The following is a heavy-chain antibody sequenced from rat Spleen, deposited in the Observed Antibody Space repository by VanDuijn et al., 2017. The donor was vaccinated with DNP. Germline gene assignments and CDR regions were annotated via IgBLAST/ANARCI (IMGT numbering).Heavy chain of an antibody. J-gene: IGHJ2*01. CDR1: RFTFNSYW. D-gene: IGHD1-4*01. CDR2: IPDSGATT. Sequence: EVQLVESGGGLVQPGRSLKLSCVASRFTFNSYWMAWIRQVPGKGLEWVASIPDSGATTYYPDSVRGRFTISKDNAENTLYLQMNSLRSDDTATYYCARDPYPGPYYFDYWGQGVMVTVSS. CDR3: ARDPYPGPYYFDY. V-gene: IGHV5-31*01.